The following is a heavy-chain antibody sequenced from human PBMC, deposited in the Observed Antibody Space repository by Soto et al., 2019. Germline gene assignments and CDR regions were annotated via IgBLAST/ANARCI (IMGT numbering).Heavy chain of an antibody. Sequence: ASVKVSCKASGYTFTSYAMHWVRQAPGQGLEWMGWINPNSGGTNYAQKFQGWVTMTRDTSISTAYMELSRLRSDDTDVYYCARDKYSSRLVAFDIWGQGTMVTVSS. V-gene: IGHV1-2*04. CDR3: ARDKYSSRLVAFDI. J-gene: IGHJ3*02. D-gene: IGHD6-13*01. CDR2: INPNSGGT. CDR1: GYTFTSYA.